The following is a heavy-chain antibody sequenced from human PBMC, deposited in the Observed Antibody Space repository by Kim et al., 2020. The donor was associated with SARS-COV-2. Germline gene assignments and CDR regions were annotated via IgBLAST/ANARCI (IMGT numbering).Heavy chain of an antibody. CDR3: VRWEQWPQMGFDP. Sequence: SEALSLTCAVSGGSISSSNWWSWVRQPPGKGLEWIGEIYHSGSTNYNPSLKSRVTISVDKSKNQFSLKLSSVTAADTAVYYCVRWEQWPQMGFDPWGQGTLVTVAS. D-gene: IGHD6-19*01. V-gene: IGHV4-4*02. CDR1: GGSISSSNW. J-gene: IGHJ5*02. CDR2: IYHSGST.